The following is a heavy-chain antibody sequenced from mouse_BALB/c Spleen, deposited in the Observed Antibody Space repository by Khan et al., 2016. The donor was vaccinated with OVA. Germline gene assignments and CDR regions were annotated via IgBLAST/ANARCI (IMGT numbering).Heavy chain of an antibody. D-gene: IGHD1-1*01. CDR1: GFTFSTYG. V-gene: IGHV5-6*01. CDR3: ARCLYGSSYDYYAMDY. CDR2: ISTSGSYT. J-gene: IGHJ4*01. Sequence: EVELVESGGDLVKPGGSLKLSCAASGFTFSTYGMSWVRQTPDKRLEWVAIISTSGSYTYSHDSVKGRFTISRDNAKNTLYLQMSSLKSEDTAMYYCARCLYGSSYDYYAMDYWGQGTSVTVAS.